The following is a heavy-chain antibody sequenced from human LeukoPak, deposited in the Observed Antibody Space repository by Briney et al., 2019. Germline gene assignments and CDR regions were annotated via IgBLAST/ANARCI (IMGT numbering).Heavy chain of an antibody. D-gene: IGHD3-16*01. CDR1: GGSISGYY. Sequence: SETLSLTCTVSGGSISGYYWTWIGQPPGKGLEWIGQIHYSGKADYNPSLKSRITISVDTSKNQMSLKLTSVTAADTAIYHCARFGVNYDMDVWGQGTTVTV. J-gene: IGHJ6*02. CDR2: IHYSGKA. CDR3: ARFGVNYDMDV. V-gene: IGHV4-59*01.